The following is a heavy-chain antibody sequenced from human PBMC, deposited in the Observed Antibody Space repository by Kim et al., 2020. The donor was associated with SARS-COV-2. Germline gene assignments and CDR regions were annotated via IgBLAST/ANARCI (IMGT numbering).Heavy chain of an antibody. CDR2: INPNSGGT. Sequence: ASVKVSCKASGYTFTGYYMHWVRQAPGQGLEWMGWINPNSGGTNYAQKFQGWVTMTRDTSISTAYMELRRLRSDDTAVYYCARELVGATGNWFDPWGQGTLVTVSS. J-gene: IGHJ5*02. CDR3: ARELVGATGNWFDP. D-gene: IGHD1-26*01. CDR1: GYTFTGYY. V-gene: IGHV1-2*04.